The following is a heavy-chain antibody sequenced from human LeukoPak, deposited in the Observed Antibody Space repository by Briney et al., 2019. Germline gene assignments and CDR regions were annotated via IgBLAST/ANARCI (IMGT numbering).Heavy chain of an antibody. CDR2: ISGSGDSR. J-gene: IGHJ5*02. CDR1: GFIFSSYA. Sequence: GGSLRLXCAASGFIFSSYAMSWVRQAPGKGLEWVSAISGSGDSRYYADSVKGRFTISRDNSKNTLYLQMNSLRAEDTAVYYCAKESSNWYGDWFDPWGQGTLVTVSS. CDR3: AKESSNWYGDWFDP. D-gene: IGHD6-13*01. V-gene: IGHV3-23*01.